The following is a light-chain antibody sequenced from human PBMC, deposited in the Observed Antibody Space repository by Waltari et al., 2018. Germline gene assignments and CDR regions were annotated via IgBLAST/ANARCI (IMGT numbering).Light chain of an antibody. V-gene: IGLV1-47*01. CDR3: GTWDDSLSGWV. J-gene: IGLJ3*02. CDR2: RNN. Sequence: QSVLTQPPSASGTPGQRVTISCSGSRSNIGSNYVYWYQQLPGTAPKLLFYRNNQRPSGVPDRFSGSKSGPSASLAISGLRSEDEADYYGGTWDDSLSGWVFGGGTKLTVL. CDR1: RSNIGSNY.